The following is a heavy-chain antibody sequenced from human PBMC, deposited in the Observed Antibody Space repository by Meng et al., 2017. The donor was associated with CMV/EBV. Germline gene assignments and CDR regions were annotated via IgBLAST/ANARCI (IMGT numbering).Heavy chain of an antibody. Sequence: GGSLRLSCAASGFTFSSYWMHWVRQAPEKGLVWVSRINSDGSSTNYADSVKGRFTISRDNAKNTLHLQMNSLRAEDTAVYYCARRQTSGSYGTFDHWGQGTLVTVSS. CDR2: INSDGSST. CDR3: ARRQTSGSYGTFDH. CDR1: GFTFSSYW. V-gene: IGHV3-74*01. D-gene: IGHD1-26*01. J-gene: IGHJ4*02.